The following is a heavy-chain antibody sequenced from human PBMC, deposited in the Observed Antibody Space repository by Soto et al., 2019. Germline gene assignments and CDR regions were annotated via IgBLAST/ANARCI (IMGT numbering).Heavy chain of an antibody. J-gene: IGHJ5*02. Sequence: ASVKVSCKASGYTFTGYYMNWVRQAPGQGLEWMGWINPKSGNTKYAQKFQGRVTMTRDTSMTTAYMELTRLRSDDTAVFYCARDSSGFAENWLDPWGQGTLGTVSS. D-gene: IGHD3-22*01. CDR1: GYTFTGYY. CDR3: ARDSSGFAENWLDP. V-gene: IGHV1-2*02. CDR2: INPKSGNT.